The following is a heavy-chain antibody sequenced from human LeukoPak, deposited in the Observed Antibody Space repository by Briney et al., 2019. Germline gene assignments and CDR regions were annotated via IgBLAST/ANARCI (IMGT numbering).Heavy chain of an antibody. V-gene: IGHV4-34*01. Sequence: SETLSLTCAVYGGSFSGYYWSWIRQPPGKGLEWIGEINHSGSTNYNPSLKSRVTISVDTSKNQFSLKLSSVTAADTAVYYCARGEKRPVLRFLEWLLEYYFDYWGQGTLDTVSS. CDR3: ARGEKRPVLRFLEWLLEYYFDY. CDR2: INHSGST. D-gene: IGHD3-3*01. J-gene: IGHJ4*02. CDR1: GGSFSGYY.